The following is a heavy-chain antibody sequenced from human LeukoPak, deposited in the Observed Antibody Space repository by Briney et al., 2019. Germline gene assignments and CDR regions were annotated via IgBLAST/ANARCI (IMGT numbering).Heavy chain of an antibody. Sequence: GGSLSLSCAASGLTLRSYYMNWVRQAPGKGLEWVSSISSSSSYIYYADSVKGRFTISRDNAKNSLYLQMNSLRAEDTAVYYCASQTGVIDYWGQGTLVTVSS. CDR1: GLTLRSYY. D-gene: IGHD1-1*01. CDR3: ASQTGVIDY. V-gene: IGHV3-21*01. CDR2: ISSSSSYI. J-gene: IGHJ4*02.